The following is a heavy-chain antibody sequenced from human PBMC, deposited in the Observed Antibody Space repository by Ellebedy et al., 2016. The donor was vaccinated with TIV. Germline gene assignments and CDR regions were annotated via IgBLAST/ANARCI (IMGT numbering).Heavy chain of an antibody. V-gene: IGHV4-31*03. Sequence: MPSETLSLTCTVSGGSISSNSHYWSWFRQHPGKGLEWIGYIYSSGSTYYNPSLKSRVTISVDTSKTQVSLKLSSVTAADTAVYYCATGSAARRDFDSWGQGTLVTVSS. CDR1: GGSISSNSHY. CDR3: ATGSAARRDFDS. CDR2: IYSSGST. J-gene: IGHJ4*02. D-gene: IGHD6-6*01.